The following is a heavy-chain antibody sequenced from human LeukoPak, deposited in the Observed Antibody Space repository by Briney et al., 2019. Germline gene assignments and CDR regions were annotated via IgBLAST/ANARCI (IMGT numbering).Heavy chain of an antibody. V-gene: IGHV4-38-2*01. D-gene: IGHD3-10*01. Sequence: SETLSLTCAVSGYSISSTYYWGWIRQPPGKGLEWIGTIYHSGSTYYNPSLKSRVTISVDTSKNQFSLKLSSVTAADTAVCYCARSRITMVRGVIIRGNFDYWGQGNLVTASS. CDR1: GYSISSTYY. CDR2: IYHSGST. CDR3: ARSRITMVRGVIIRGNFDY. J-gene: IGHJ4*02.